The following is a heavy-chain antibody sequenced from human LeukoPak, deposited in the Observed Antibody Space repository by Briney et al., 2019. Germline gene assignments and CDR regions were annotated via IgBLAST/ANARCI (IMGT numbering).Heavy chain of an antibody. J-gene: IGHJ4*02. CDR2: IYPGDSDT. D-gene: IGHD3-22*01. Sequence: GEPLKISCKGSGYSFTNYWIGWVRQMPGKGLEWMGIIYPGDSDTRYSPSFQGQVTISADKSISTAYLQWSSLKASDTAMYYCATYYYDSSGYYPYFDYWGQGTLVTVSS. CDR1: GYSFTNYW. V-gene: IGHV5-51*01. CDR3: ATYYYDSSGYYPYFDY.